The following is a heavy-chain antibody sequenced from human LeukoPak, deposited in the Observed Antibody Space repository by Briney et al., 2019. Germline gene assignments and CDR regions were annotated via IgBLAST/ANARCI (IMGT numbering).Heavy chain of an antibody. J-gene: IGHJ4*02. CDR2: INPNSGGT. V-gene: IGHV1-2*02. D-gene: IGHD1-26*01. Sequence: ASVKVSCKASGYTFTGYYMHWVRQAPGQGLEWMGWINPNSGGTNYAQKFQGRVTMTRDTSISTAYMELSRLRSEDTAVYYCARRVGATHHFDYWGQGTLVTVSS. CDR1: GYTFTGYY. CDR3: ARRVGATHHFDY.